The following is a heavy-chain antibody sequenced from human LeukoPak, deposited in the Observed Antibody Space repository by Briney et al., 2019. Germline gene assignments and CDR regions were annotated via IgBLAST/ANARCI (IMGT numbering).Heavy chain of an antibody. Sequence: PSETLSLTCTVSGGSISSSSYYWGWIRQPPGKGLEWIGSIYHSGSTYYNPSLKSRVTISVDTSKNQFSLKLSSVTAADTAVYYCARTITGTTGYFQHWGQGTLVTVSS. V-gene: IGHV4-39*07. CDR1: GGSISSSSYY. CDR2: IYHSGST. J-gene: IGHJ1*01. CDR3: ARTITGTTGYFQH. D-gene: IGHD1-7*01.